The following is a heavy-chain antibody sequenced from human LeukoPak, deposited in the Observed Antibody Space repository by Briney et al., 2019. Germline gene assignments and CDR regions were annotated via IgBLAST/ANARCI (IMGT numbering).Heavy chain of an antibody. CDR3: ASTVFGVTYNWFDP. Sequence: SETLSFTCTVSGGSISSYYWSWIRQPAGKGLEWIGRIYTSGSTNYNPSLKSRVTMSVDTSKNQFSLKLTSVTAADTAVYYCASTVFGVTYNWFDPWGQGTLVTVSS. V-gene: IGHV4-4*07. CDR1: GGSISSYY. CDR2: IYTSGST. J-gene: IGHJ5*02. D-gene: IGHD3-3*01.